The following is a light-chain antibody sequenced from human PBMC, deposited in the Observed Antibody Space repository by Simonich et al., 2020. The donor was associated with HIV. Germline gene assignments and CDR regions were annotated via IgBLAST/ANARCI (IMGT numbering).Light chain of an antibody. CDR3: QQFNSYPLT. Sequence: AIQLTQSPSSLSASVGDRVTITCRTSQDIRSALALYQQKPGKTPRVLIYDASRLESGVPSRFSGSGSGTDFTLTISSLQPEDFATYYCQQFNSYPLTFGGGTKVEIK. CDR1: QDIRSA. CDR2: DAS. J-gene: IGKJ4*01. V-gene: IGKV1-13*02.